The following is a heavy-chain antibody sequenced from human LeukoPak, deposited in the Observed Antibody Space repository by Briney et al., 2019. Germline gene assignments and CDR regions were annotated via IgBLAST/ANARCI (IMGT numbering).Heavy chain of an antibody. Sequence: GESLKISCKGSGYSFASYWIAWVRQMPGKGLEWMGVIYPGTADITYSPSFQGQVTISADKSVSTAYLHWSSLKASDTAIYYCARHLSSIPSCPPYGGQGTRVTGSS. CDR2: IYPGTADI. J-gene: IGHJ4*02. CDR1: GYSFASYW. D-gene: IGHD2-2*01. V-gene: IGHV5-51*01. CDR3: ARHLSSIPSCPPY.